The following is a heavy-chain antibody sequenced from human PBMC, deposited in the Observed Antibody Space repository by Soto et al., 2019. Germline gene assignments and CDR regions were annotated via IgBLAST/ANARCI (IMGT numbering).Heavy chain of an antibody. Sequence: QVQLVQSGAEVKKPGSSVKVSCKASGDTFSSYAISWVRQAPGQGLEWMGGIIPIFGTANYAQKFQGRVTITADESTSTAYMELSSLRSEDTAVYYCARESKGYSSSSAGDAFDIWGQGTMVTVSS. J-gene: IGHJ3*02. CDR3: ARESKGYSSSSAGDAFDI. CDR1: GDTFSSYA. CDR2: IIPIFGTA. V-gene: IGHV1-69*01. D-gene: IGHD6-6*01.